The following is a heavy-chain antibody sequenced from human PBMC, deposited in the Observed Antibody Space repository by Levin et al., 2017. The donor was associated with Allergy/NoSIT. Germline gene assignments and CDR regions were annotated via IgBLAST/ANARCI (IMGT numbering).Heavy chain of an antibody. CDR2: INPNSGGT. J-gene: IGHJ4*02. V-gene: IGHV1-2*02. CDR1: GYTFTGYY. Sequence: ASVKVSCKASGYTFTGYYMHWVRQAPGQGLEWMGWINPNSGGTNYAQKFQGRVTMTRDTSISTAYMELSRLRSDDTAVYYCASTLTTVTSPHFDYWGQGTLVTVSS. D-gene: IGHD4-17*01. CDR3: ASTLTTVTSPHFDY.